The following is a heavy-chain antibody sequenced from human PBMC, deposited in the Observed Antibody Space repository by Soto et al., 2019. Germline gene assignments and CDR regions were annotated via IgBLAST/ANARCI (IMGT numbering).Heavy chain of an antibody. J-gene: IGHJ6*02. Sequence: SETLSLTCTVSGGSISSSSYYWGWIRQPPGKGLEWIGSIFYSGSTYYNPSLKSRVTISVDRSKNQFSLKLSSVTAADTAVYYCARVRVFMAAAGTDYGMDVWGQGTTVTVSS. CDR3: ARVRVFMAAAGTDYGMDV. V-gene: IGHV4-39*07. CDR1: GGSISSSSYY. D-gene: IGHD6-13*01. CDR2: IFYSGST.